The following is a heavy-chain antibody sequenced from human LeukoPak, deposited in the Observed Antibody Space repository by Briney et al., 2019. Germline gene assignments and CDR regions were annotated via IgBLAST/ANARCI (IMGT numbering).Heavy chain of an antibody. CDR3: ARFLRTPHDY. CDR1: GFTFSSYG. D-gene: IGHD1-1*01. V-gene: IGHV3-30*02. J-gene: IGHJ4*02. CDR2: IRYDGSNK. Sequence: GGSLRLSCAASGFTFSSYGMHWVRQAPGKGLEWVAFIRYDGSNKYYADSVKGRFTISRDNSKNTLYLQMNSLRAEDTALYYCARFLRTPHDYWGQGTLVTVSS.